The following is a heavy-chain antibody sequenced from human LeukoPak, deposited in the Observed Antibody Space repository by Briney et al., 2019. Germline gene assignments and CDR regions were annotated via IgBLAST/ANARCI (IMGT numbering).Heavy chain of an antibody. V-gene: IGHV3-11*01. CDR1: GFSISDHY. CDR2: ISGSSSAI. J-gene: IGHJ5*02. CDR3: ARDLGSGGDWFDP. D-gene: IGHD3-10*01. Sequence: GGSLRLSCVASGFSISDHYMSWIRQAPGKALNGFSHISGSSSAIYYAASVKGRFTISKDNAKNSLYLQMNSLRAEDTAVYYCARDLGSGGDWFDPWGQGTLVTVSS.